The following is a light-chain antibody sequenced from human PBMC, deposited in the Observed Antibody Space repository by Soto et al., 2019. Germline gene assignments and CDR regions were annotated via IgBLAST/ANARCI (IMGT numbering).Light chain of an antibody. J-gene: IGLJ2*01. CDR3: TSYAGSKILL. Sequence: QSALTQPPSASGSPGQSVTISCTGTSSDVGGYNYVSWYQQHPGKAPKVMIYEVTKRPSGVPDRFSGSKSGNTASLTVSGLQAEDEADYYCTSYAGSKILLFGGGTKLTVL. CDR1: SSDVGGYNY. CDR2: EVT. V-gene: IGLV2-8*01.